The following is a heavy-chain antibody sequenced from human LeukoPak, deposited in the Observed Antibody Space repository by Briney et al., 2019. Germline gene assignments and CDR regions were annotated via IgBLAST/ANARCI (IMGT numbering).Heavy chain of an antibody. V-gene: IGHV3-30*02. D-gene: IGHD2/OR15-2a*01. J-gene: IGHJ4*02. CDR3: VLLTRSNHPFDY. CDR2: IRYDGSNK. Sequence: GGSLRLSCAASGFTFSNYGMHWVRQAPGKGLEWVAFIRYDGSNKYYADSVKGRFTISRDNTKNTVYLQMNSLRADDTAVYYCVLLTRSNHPFDYWGQGNLVTVSS. CDR1: GFTFSNYG.